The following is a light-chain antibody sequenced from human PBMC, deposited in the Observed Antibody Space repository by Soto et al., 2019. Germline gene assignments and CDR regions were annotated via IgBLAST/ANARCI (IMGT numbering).Light chain of an antibody. V-gene: IGKV1-39*01. CDR3: QQSYRTPLT. CDR2: AAS. Sequence: DIQMTQSPSSLSASVGDRVTITCRASQSISSYLNWYQRKPGQAPKLLIYAASSLQSGVPSRFSGSGSGTDFTLTISSLQPEDFATYYCQQSYRTPLTFGGGTKVDIK. J-gene: IGKJ4*01. CDR1: QSISSY.